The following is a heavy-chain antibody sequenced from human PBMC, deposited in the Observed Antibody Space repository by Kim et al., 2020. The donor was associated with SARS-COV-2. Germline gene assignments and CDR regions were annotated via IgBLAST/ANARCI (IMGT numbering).Heavy chain of an antibody. CDR3: AVYSSSSGFDY. D-gene: IGHD6-6*01. J-gene: IGHJ4*02. Sequence: TNYTPSLKSRVTISVDKSKNQFSRKLSSVTAADTAVYYCAVYSSSSGFDYWGQGTLVTVSS. CDR2: T. V-gene: IGHV4-4*02.